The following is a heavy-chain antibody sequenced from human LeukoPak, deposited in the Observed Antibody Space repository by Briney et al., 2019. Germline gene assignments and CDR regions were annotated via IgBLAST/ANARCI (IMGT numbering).Heavy chain of an antibody. CDR2: ISSSSSYI. CDR3: ARGRGYSSLRVYYYYMDV. CDR1: GFTFSSYS. Sequence: GGSLRLSSAASGFTFSSYSMNWVRQAPGKGLEWVSSISSSSSYIYYADSVKGRFTISRDNAKNSLYLQMNSLRAEDTAVYYCARGRGYSSLRVYYYYMDVWGKGTTVTVSS. V-gene: IGHV3-21*01. J-gene: IGHJ6*03. D-gene: IGHD5-18*01.